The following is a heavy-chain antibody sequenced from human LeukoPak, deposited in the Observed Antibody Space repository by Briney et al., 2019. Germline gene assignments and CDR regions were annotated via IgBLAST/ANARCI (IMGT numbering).Heavy chain of an antibody. Sequence: ASVKLSCKASGYTFTSYAMNWVRQAPGQGLEWMGWINTNTGNPTYAQGFTGRFVFSLDTSVSTAYLQISSLKTEDTAVYYCAREPQLVTFDYWGQGTLITVSS. D-gene: IGHD6-13*01. J-gene: IGHJ4*02. V-gene: IGHV7-4-1*02. CDR1: GYTFTSYA. CDR3: AREPQLVTFDY. CDR2: INTNTGNP.